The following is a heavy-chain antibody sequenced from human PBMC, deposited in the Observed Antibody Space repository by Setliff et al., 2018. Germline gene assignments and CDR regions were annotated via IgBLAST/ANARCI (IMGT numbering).Heavy chain of an antibody. CDR2: MNPNSGNT. J-gene: IGHJ3*02. CDR3: ARDEGPDAFDI. V-gene: IGHV1-8*01. CDR1: GYTFTSYD. Sequence: ASVKVSCKASGYTFTSYDINWVRQATGQGLEWMGWMNPNSGNTGYAQKFQGRVTITTDESTSTAYMELRSLRSEDTAVYYCARDEGPDAFDIWGQGTMVTVSS.